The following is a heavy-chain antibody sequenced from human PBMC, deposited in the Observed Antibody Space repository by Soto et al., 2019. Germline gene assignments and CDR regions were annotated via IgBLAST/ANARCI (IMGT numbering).Heavy chain of an antibody. Sequence: QVQLVQSGAEVKKPGSSVKVSCKASGGTFSSYTISWVRQAPGQGLEWMGRIIPILGIANYAQKFQGRVTITADKSTSTAYMELSSLRCEDMAAYYCARDCSSTSCYAYPWGQGTLVTVSS. CDR2: IIPILGIA. V-gene: IGHV1-69*08. CDR1: GGTFSSYT. CDR3: ARDCSSTSCYAYP. D-gene: IGHD2-2*01. J-gene: IGHJ5*02.